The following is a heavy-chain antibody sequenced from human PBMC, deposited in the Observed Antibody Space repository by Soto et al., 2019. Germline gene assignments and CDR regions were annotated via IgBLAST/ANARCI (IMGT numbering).Heavy chain of an antibody. D-gene: IGHD1-26*01. J-gene: IGHJ6*02. CDR1: GGTFSSYA. CDR2: IIPIFGTA. Sequence: ASVKVSCKASGGTFSSYAISWVRQAPGQGLEWMGGIIPIFGTANYAQKFQGRVTITADESTSTAYMELSSLRSEDTAVYYCARDGWEQPLYDYYGMDVWGQGTTATVSS. CDR3: ARDGWEQPLYDYYGMDV. V-gene: IGHV1-69*13.